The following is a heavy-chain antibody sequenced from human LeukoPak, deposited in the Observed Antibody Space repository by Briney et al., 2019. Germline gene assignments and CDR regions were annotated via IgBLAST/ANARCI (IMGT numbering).Heavy chain of an antibody. D-gene: IGHD6-13*01. V-gene: IGHV3-30*04. CDR2: ILYDGSNK. CDR1: GFTFSGYA. J-gene: IGHJ4*02. Sequence: GGCLRLSCAASGFTFSGYAMHWVRQAPGKGLDWVAVILYDGSNKDYADSVKGRFTISRDNSKNTLYLQMNSLRGEDTAMYYCARSQGSSWYGIDSWGQGTLVTVFS. CDR3: ARSQGSSWYGIDS.